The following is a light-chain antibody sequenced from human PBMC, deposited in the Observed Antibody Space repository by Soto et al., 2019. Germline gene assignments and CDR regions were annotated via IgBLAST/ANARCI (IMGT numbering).Light chain of an antibody. CDR1: SRDFGSYNL. V-gene: IGLV2-23*01. J-gene: IGLJ2*01. CDR2: EGS. CDR3: CSYAGSYVI. Sequence: QSALTQPASVSGSPGQSITSSCTGTSRDFGSYNLVSWYQQHPGKAPKLMIYEGSKRPSGVSNRFYGSKSGNVAFLTISGLQAEDEADYYSCSYAGSYVIFGGGTKLTVL.